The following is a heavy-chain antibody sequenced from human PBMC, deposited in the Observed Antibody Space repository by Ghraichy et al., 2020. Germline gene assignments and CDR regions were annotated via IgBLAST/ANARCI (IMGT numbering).Heavy chain of an antibody. V-gene: IGHV3-7*01. J-gene: IGHJ4*02. CDR2: IKQDGSEK. D-gene: IGHD3-3*01. Sequence: GESLNISCAASGFTFSSYWMSWVRQAPGKGLEWVANIKQDGSEKYYVDSVKGRFTISRDNAKNSLYLQMNSLRAEDTAVYYCARDRTNYDFWSGYSDYWGQGTLVTVSS. CDR3: ARDRTNYDFWSGYSDY. CDR1: GFTFSSYW.